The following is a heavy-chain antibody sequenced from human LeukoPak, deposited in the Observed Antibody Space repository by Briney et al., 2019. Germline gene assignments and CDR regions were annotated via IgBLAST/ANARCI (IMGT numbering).Heavy chain of an antibody. CDR1: GFTFSSYE. CDR3: ARDGERDYGDSNGAFDI. CDR2: ISSSGSTI. Sequence: GGSLRLSCAASGFTFSSYEMNWVRQAPGKGLEWVSYISSSGSTIDYADSVKGRFTISRDNAKNSLYLQMNSLRAEDTAVYYCARDGERDYGDSNGAFDIWGQGTMVTVSS. D-gene: IGHD4-17*01. J-gene: IGHJ3*02. V-gene: IGHV3-48*03.